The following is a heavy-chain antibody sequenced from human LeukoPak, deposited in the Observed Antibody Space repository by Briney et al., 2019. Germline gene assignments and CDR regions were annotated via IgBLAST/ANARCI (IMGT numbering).Heavy chain of an antibody. D-gene: IGHD3-22*01. CDR1: GYTFTSYY. J-gene: IGHJ3*02. CDR3: ARYRASSGYLDDAFDI. CDR2: INPSGGST. V-gene: IGHV1-46*01. Sequence: ASVKVSCKASGYTFTSYYMHWVRQAPGQGLEWMGIINPSGGSTSYAQKFQGRVTMTRDTSTSTVYMELSSLRAEDTAVYYCARYRASSGYLDDAFDIWGQGTMVTVSS.